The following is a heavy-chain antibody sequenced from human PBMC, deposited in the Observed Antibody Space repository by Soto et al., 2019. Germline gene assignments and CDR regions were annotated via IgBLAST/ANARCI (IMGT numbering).Heavy chain of an antibody. CDR2: FDPEDGET. CDR3: ATATRHYYDSSGPPRADLDV. Sequence: ASVKVSCKVSGYTLTELSMHWVRQAPGKGLEWMGGFDPEDGETIYAQKFQGRVTMTEDTSTDTAYMELSSLRSEDTAVYYCATATRHYYDSSGPPRADLDVWGQGTTVTVS. J-gene: IGHJ6*02. V-gene: IGHV1-24*01. CDR1: GYTLTELS. D-gene: IGHD3-22*01.